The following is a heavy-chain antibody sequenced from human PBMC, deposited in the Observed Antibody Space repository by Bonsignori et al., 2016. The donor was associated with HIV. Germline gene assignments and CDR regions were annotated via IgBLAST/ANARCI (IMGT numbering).Heavy chain of an antibody. CDR3: ARDSGYDWR. V-gene: IGHV3-21*01. Sequence: WIRQPPGKGLEWVSSISSSSSYIYYADSVKGRFTISRDNAKNSLYLQMNSLRAEDTAVYYCARDSGYDWRWGQGTLVTVSS. CDR2: ISSSSSYI. J-gene: IGHJ4*02. D-gene: IGHD5-12*01.